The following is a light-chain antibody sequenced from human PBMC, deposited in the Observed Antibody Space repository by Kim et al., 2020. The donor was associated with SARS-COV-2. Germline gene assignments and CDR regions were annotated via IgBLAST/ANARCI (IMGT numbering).Light chain of an antibody. CDR1: QSGESGY. Sequence: VLTQSPGTLSLSPGERATLSCRASQSGESGYLAWFQQKPGQAPRLLIRGASNSATGIPDRFSGSGSETDFTLTISRLEPEDFAVYYCQHYDSSGYTFGQGTKLEI. J-gene: IGKJ2*01. CDR2: GAS. CDR3: QHYDSSGYT. V-gene: IGKV3-20*01.